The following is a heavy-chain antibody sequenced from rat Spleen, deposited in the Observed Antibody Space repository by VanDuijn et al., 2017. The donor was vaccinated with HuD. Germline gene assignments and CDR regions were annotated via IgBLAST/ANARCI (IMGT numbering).Heavy chain of an antibody. D-gene: IGHD4-4*01. J-gene: IGHJ2*01. CDR1: GFTFSRYW. CDR3: AVAGFGY. Sequence: EVKLVETGGGLGHPGESLKLSCVASGFTFSRYWMYWVRQAPGKGLEWVSSISNDGGTTYYPDSVKGRFTISRDNAENTVYLQMNSLRSEDTATYYCAVAGFGYWGQGVIVTVSS. CDR2: ISNDGGTT. V-gene: IGHV5-58*01.